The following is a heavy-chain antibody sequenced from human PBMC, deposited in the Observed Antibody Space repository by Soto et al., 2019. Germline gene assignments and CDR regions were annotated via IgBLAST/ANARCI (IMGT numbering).Heavy chain of an antibody. CDR3: ARLVVPSAPMDV. V-gene: IGHV5-10-1*01. CDR2: IDPSDSYT. Sequence: GESLKISCKGSGYTFTSYWINWVRQMPGKGLELMGRIDPSDSYTNYGPSFQGHVTISADKSIGTAYLQWSSLKASDSCMYYCARLVVPSAPMDVWGQGTTVTVPS. D-gene: IGHD2-2*01. J-gene: IGHJ6*02. CDR1: GYTFTSYW.